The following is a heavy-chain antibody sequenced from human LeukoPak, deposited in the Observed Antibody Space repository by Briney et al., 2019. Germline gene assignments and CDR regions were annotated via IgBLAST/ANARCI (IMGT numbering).Heavy chain of an antibody. CDR2: INHSGST. V-gene: IGHV4-34*01. Sequence: TSETLSLTCAVYGGSFSGYYWSWIRQPPGKGPEWIGEINHSGSTNYNPSLKSRVTISVDTSKNQFSLKLSSVTAADTAVYYCARGMLRGRKAGYCSGGSCYSFADYWGQGTLVTVSS. CDR1: GGSFSGYY. CDR3: ARGMLRGRKAGYCSGGSCYSFADY. D-gene: IGHD2-15*01. J-gene: IGHJ4*02.